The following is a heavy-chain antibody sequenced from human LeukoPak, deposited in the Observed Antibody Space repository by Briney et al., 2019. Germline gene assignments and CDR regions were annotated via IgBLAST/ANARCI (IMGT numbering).Heavy chain of an antibody. CDR2: ITNLAGTI. V-gene: IGHV3-23*01. J-gene: IGHJ5*01. CDR1: GFTFSTFA. CDR3: AKDGLRGYDFDS. Sequence: GGSLRLSCATSGFTFSTFAMSWVRQAPGKGLEWVASITNLAGTINYADSVRGRFTISRDNSKNTLFLQMRSLRVEDTAEYYCAKDGLRGYDFDSWGQGTLVTVSS. D-gene: IGHD5-12*01.